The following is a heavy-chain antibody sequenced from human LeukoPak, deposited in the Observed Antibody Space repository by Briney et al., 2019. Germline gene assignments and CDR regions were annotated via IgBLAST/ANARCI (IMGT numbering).Heavy chain of an antibody. J-gene: IGHJ4*02. CDR2: INHSGST. D-gene: IGHD3-10*01. Sequence: IPSETLSLTCAVYGGSFSGYYWSWIRQPPGKGLEWIGEINHSGSTNYNPSLKSRVTISVDTSKNQFSLKLSSVTAADTAVYYCASGDGYNLGDIDYWGQGTLVTVSS. CDR3: ASGDGYNLGDIDY. V-gene: IGHV4-34*01. CDR1: GGSFSGYY.